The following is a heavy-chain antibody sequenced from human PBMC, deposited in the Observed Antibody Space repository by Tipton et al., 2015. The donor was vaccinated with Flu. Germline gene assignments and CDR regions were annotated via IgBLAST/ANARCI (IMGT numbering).Heavy chain of an antibody. CDR2: VYHTGRT. Sequence: TLSLTCSVSGDSMSSGNWWTWIRQAPGKGLEWIGEVYHTGRTNYNPSLKSRVTISPDTSKNQFSLKLSSVTAADTAVYYCARVRSSSWAGAFDDWGQGTLVTVSS. CDR3: ARVRSSSWAGAFDD. J-gene: IGHJ4*02. CDR1: GDSMSSGNW. V-gene: IGHV4-4*02. D-gene: IGHD6-13*01.